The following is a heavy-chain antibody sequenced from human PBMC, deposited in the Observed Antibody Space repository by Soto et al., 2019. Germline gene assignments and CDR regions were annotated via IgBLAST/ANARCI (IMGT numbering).Heavy chain of an antibody. V-gene: IGHV1-69*13. CDR2: IIPIFGTA. D-gene: IGHD3-22*01. J-gene: IGHJ5*02. CDR1: GGTFSSYA. CDR3: AREYYYYDSSGLSFDP. Sequence: ASVKVSCKASGGTFSSYAISWVRQAPGQGLERMGGIIPIFGTANYAQKFQGRVTITADESTSTAYMELSSLRSEDTAVYYCAREYYYYDSSGLSFDPWGQGTLVTVSS.